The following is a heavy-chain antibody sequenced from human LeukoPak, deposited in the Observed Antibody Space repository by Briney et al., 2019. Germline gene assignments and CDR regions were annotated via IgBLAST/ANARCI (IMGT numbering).Heavy chain of an antibody. D-gene: IGHD3-16*01. Sequence: ASVKVSCKASGGTFSSYAISWVRQAPGQGLEWMGGIIPIFGTANYAQKFQGRVTITTDESTSTAYMELSSLRSEDTAVYYCARVGEGASYYYYYMDVWGKGTTVTVSS. CDR3: ARVGEGASYYYYYMDV. CDR2: IIPIFGTA. J-gene: IGHJ6*03. V-gene: IGHV1-69*05. CDR1: GGTFSSYA.